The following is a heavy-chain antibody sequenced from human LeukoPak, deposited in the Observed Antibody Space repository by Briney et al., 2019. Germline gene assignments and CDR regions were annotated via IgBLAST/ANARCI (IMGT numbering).Heavy chain of an antibody. CDR3: ARLFFVIDT. V-gene: IGHV4-39*01. CDR1: GASISNSAYY. Sequence: PPETLSLTCTVSGASISNSAYYWLWIRQPPGEGLECIGTVHYSGSTFYNPSLKSRVNISVDTSKNQFSLQLSSVTAADTAVYYCARLFFVIDTWGQGTLVTVSS. D-gene: IGHD3-3*01. J-gene: IGHJ5*02. CDR2: VHYSGST.